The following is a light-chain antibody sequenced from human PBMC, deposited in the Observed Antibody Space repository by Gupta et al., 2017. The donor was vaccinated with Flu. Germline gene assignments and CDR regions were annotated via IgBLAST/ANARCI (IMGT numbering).Light chain of an antibody. CDR3: QQGYSTTWT. J-gene: IGKJ1*01. CDR2: TAS. V-gene: IGKV1-39*01. Sequence: DIQMTQSPSSLSASVGDRVTITCRASQSISIYLNWYQQKPGKAPKLLIYTASNMQSGVPSRFSGSGSGTDFILTINSLEPEDFATYYCQQGYSTTWTFGQGTKVEIK. CDR1: QSISIY.